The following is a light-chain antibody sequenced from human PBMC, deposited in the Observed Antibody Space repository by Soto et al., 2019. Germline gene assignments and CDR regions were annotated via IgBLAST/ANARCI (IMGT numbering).Light chain of an antibody. J-gene: IGKJ1*01. CDR2: MTS. CDR1: HILLNRSGYKY. CDR3: MQPLDXPWT. V-gene: IGKV2-28*01. Sequence: DIVLTQSPLSLPVSPVEPSSISCRSIHILLNRSGYKYLDWFVQKPGQSPQLLIYMTSNRSPGVTDRFSGSGSGTHFTLKISRVEAEDVGVYYFMQPLDXPWTCGQGTKV.